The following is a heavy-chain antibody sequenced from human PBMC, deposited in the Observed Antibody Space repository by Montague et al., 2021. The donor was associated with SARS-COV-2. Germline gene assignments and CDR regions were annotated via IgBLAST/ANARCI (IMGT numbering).Heavy chain of an antibody. J-gene: IGHJ6*02. CDR2: IYTSGTT. D-gene: IGHD3-10*01. V-gene: IGHV4-4*07. CDR1: GGSISSYY. CDR3: AGGSEIINFYNSGMDV. Sequence: SETLSLTCTVSGGSISSYYWSWIRQPAGKGLEWIGRIYTSGTTNYNPSLKSRVTMSVDTSKNQFSLKLSSVTAADTAVDYCAGGSEIINFYNSGMDVWGQGTTVTVSS.